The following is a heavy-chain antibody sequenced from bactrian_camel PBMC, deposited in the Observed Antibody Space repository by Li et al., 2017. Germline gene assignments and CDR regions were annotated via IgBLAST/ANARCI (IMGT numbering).Heavy chain of an antibody. Sequence: VQLVESGGDTVQAGGSLRLSCATSTYSYCRYDMSWYRPAPGKGFDWVAFIDRGDGRAYYTDSVKGRFTVSRDKARNTLILQMNSLEPEDTAMYYCAADLSTRAERAVTPNYHRALAEFGYWSFGTQVTVS. CDR3: AADLSTRAERAVTPNYHRALAEFGY. V-gene: IGHV3S40*01. J-gene: IGHJ6*01. CDR2: IDRGDGRA. D-gene: IGHD7*01. CDR1: TYSYCRYD.